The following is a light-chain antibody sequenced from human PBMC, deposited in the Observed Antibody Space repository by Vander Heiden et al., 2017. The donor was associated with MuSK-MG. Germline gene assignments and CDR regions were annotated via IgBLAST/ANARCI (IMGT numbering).Light chain of an antibody. CDR2: KAS. V-gene: IGKV1-5*03. CDR1: QSISSW. J-gene: IGKJ1*01. CDR3: LQDNSYPWT. Sequence: DIQMTQSPSTLYASVGDRVTITCRASQSISSWLAWYQQKPGKAPKLLIYKASSLESGVPSRFSGSGSGTEFTLTISSLQPDDFATYYCLQDNSYPWTFGQGTKVEIK.